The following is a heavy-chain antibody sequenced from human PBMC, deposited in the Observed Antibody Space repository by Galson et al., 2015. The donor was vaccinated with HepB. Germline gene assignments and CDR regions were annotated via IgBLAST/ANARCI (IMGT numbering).Heavy chain of an antibody. Sequence: SVKVSCKASGYTFTSYAMHWVRQAPGQRLEWMGWINAGNGNTKYSQKFQGRVTITRDTSASTAYMELSSLRSEDTAVYYCASGYSSGAPYYYYGMDVWGQGTTVTVSS. CDR3: ASGYSSGAPYYYYGMDV. D-gene: IGHD6-19*01. CDR2: INAGNGNT. CDR1: GYTFTSYA. V-gene: IGHV1-3*01. J-gene: IGHJ6*02.